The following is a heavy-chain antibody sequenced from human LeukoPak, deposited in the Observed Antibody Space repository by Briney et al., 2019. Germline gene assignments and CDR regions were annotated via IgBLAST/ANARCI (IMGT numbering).Heavy chain of an antibody. Sequence: GGSLRLSCAASGFTFSDYAMSWVRQAPGQGLEWVSTISDDGSGTYYADSVKGRFTISRDNSKNTLFLQINSLRAEDSAVYYCAKAVRVTMVRGTIDYWGQGTLVTVSS. CDR2: ISDDGSGT. J-gene: IGHJ4*02. V-gene: IGHV3-23*01. CDR1: GFTFSDYA. D-gene: IGHD3-10*01. CDR3: AKAVRVTMVRGTIDY.